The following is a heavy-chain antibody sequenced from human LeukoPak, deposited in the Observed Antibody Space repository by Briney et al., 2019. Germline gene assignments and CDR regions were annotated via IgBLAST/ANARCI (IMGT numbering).Heavy chain of an antibody. V-gene: IGHV4-59*12. CDR2: IYYSGST. CDR3: ARVKPPTYDSSGYYVDY. Sequence: PSETLSLTCTVSGGSISSYYWSWIRQPPGKGLEWIGYIYYSGSTNYNPSLKSRVTISVDTSKNQFSLKLSSVTAADTAVYYCARVKPPTYDSSGYYVDYWGQGTLVTVSS. J-gene: IGHJ4*02. D-gene: IGHD3-22*01. CDR1: GGSISSYY.